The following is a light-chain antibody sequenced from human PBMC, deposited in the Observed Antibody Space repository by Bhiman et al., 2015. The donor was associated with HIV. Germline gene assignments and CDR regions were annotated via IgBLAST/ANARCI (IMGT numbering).Light chain of an antibody. CDR2: AVN. Sequence: SALTQPPSASGSPGQSVTISCTGTSRDVGYYDFVSWYQQHPGKAPKLMIYAVNERPSGVPDRFSGSKSGNAASLTISGLQAEDEADYYCNSYTSSPTPSYVFGTGTRVTVL. CDR3: NSYTSSPTPSYV. J-gene: IGLJ1*01. CDR1: SRDVGYYDF. V-gene: IGLV2-8*01.